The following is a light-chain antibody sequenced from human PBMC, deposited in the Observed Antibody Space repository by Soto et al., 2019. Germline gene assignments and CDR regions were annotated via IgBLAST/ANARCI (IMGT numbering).Light chain of an antibody. CDR1: QSIVTY. V-gene: IGKV1-39*01. J-gene: IGKJ1*01. CDR3: QQSYSTPPWT. Sequence: DLQMTQSPSSLSASVADRATITCRSSQSIVTYLNWYLQKPGKAPKLLIYAASNLQSGVPSRFSGSGSGTDFTLTISSLQPEDFATYFCQQSYSTPPWTFGQGTKVDIK. CDR2: AAS.